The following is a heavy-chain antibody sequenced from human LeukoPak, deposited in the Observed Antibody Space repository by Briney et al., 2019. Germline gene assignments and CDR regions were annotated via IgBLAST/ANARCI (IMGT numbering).Heavy chain of an antibody. CDR2: ISGDGVST. CDR1: GLPMADFA. Sequence: GGSLRLSCVASGLPMADFAMHWVRQAPGKGLEWVSLISGDGVSTFYADSVKGRFSISRDNSKNSLYLEMNSLRTEDAAMYYCAKESGKFDYWGQGTLVAVSS. CDR3: AKESGKFDY. J-gene: IGHJ4*02. V-gene: IGHV3-43*02.